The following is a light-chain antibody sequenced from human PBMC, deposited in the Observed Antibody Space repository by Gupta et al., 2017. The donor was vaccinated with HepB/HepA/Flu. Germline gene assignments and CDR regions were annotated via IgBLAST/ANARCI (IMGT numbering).Light chain of an antibody. V-gene: IGLV1-40*01. Sequence: QSVLTPPRSVSGAPGQRVTISCTGSSSNIGAVYDVHWYQQLPATAPKLLIYGSSNRPSGVHDRFSGSMSGTSASLAITGLQVGDEADYYCQSYDSSLSGVVFGGGTKLTVL. J-gene: IGLJ2*01. CDR3: QSYDSSLSGVV. CDR1: SSNIGAVYD. CDR2: GSS.